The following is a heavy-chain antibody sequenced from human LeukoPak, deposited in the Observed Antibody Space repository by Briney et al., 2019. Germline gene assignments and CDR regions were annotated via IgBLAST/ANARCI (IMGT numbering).Heavy chain of an antibody. CDR1: RFTFSSYS. Sequence: GGSLRLSCAASRFTFSSYSMNWDRQAPGKGLEWVSSISSSSSYIYYADSVKGRFTISRDNAKNSLYLQMNSLRAEDTAVYYCVAVAGTPIDYWGQGTLVTVSS. CDR3: VAVAGTPIDY. J-gene: IGHJ4*02. D-gene: IGHD6-19*01. CDR2: ISSSSSYI. V-gene: IGHV3-21*01.